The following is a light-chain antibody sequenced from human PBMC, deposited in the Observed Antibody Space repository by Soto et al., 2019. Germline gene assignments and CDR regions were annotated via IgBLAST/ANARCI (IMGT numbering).Light chain of an antibody. V-gene: IGLV2-11*01. Sequence: QSALAQPRSVSGSPGQSVTISCTGTSSDVGGYHYVSWYQQHPGKAPKLIIYNVNKRPSGVPDRFSGSKSGNTASLTFSGLQAEDEADYYCCSYAGSYTWVFGGGTKLTVL. J-gene: IGLJ3*02. CDR3: CSYAGSYTWV. CDR2: NVN. CDR1: SSDVGGYHY.